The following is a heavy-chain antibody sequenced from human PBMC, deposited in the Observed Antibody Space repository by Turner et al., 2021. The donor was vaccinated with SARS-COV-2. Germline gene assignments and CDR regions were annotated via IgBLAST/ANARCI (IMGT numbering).Heavy chain of an antibody. V-gene: IGHV3-66*02. CDR1: GFTVRSNY. CDR2: IYSGDST. J-gene: IGHJ5*02. D-gene: IGHD1-1*01. Sequence: EVQLVESGGGLVQPGGSLRLSCAASGFTVRSNYMSWVRQAQGKGLEWVSVIYSGDSTFYADSVKGRFTISRDSSKNSLYLQMNSLRTEDTAVYHCARDLNGGRGPWGQGTLVTVSS. CDR3: ARDLNGGRGP.